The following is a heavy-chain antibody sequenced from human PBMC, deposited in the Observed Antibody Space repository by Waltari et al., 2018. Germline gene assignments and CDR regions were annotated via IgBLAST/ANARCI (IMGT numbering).Heavy chain of an antibody. CDR1: GGSISSSNW. J-gene: IGHJ6*02. V-gene: IGHV4-4*02. D-gene: IGHD3-3*01. CDR3: ARDSAAGVVTQYGMDV. Sequence: QVQLQESGPGLVKPSGTLSLTCAVSGGSISSSNWWSWVRQPPGKGLEWIGEIYHSWSTNYNPSLKRRVTISVAKSKNQFSLKLSAVTAADTSVYYCARDSAAGVVTQYGMDVWGQGTTVTVSS. CDR2: IYHSWST.